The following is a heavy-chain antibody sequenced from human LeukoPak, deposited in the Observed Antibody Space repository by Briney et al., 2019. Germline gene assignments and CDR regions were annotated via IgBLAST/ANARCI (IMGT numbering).Heavy chain of an antibody. V-gene: IGHV1-69*13. J-gene: IGHJ6*02. D-gene: IGHD2-2*01. Sequence: SVKVSCRASGGTFSSYAISWVRQAPGQGLEWMGGIIPIFGTANYAQKFQGRVTITADESTSTAYMELSSLRSEDTAVYYCARDSVPGMTYYYGMDVWGQGTTVTVSS. CDR3: ARDSVPGMTYYYGMDV. CDR1: GGTFSSYA. CDR2: IIPIFGTA.